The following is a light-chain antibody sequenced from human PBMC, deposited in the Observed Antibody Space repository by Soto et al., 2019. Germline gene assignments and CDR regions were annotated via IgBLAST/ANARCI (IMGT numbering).Light chain of an antibody. Sequence: EIVMTQSPATLSVSPGERATLSCRASQSVSSNLAWYQHKPGQAPRLLIYGASTRATGIPARFSGSGSGTEFTLTISSLQSEDFAVFYCQQYNKWPLWTFGQGT. CDR1: QSVSSN. V-gene: IGKV3-15*01. CDR3: QQYNKWPLWT. CDR2: GAS. J-gene: IGKJ1*01.